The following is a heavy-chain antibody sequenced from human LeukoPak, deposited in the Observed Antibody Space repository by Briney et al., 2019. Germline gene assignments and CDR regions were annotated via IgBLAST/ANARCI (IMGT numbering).Heavy chain of an antibody. CDR2: TNRDGSEK. CDR3: ARDSASCRGCAFDI. J-gene: IGHJ3*02. V-gene: IGHV3-7*01. D-gene: IGHD2-2*01. Sequence: GGSLRLSCAVSGFTFSSYAMIWVRQAPGKGLEWVANTNRDGSEKYYVDSVKGRVTISRDNAMNFLYLQLNSLRVDDTAVYYCARDSASCRGCAFDIWGQGTVVTVSS. CDR1: GFTFSSYA.